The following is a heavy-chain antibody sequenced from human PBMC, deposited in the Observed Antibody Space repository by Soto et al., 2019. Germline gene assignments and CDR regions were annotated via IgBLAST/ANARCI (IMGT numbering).Heavy chain of an antibody. V-gene: IGHV3-30-3*01. Sequence: GSLRLSCAASVFTCSSYAMHWVRQAPGKGLEWVAVISYDGSNKYYADSVKGRFTISRDNSKNTLYLQMNSLRAEDTAVYYCARVLSVVVTAPPHFDYWGQGTLVTVSS. CDR3: ARVLSVVVTAPPHFDY. CDR1: VFTCSSYA. CDR2: ISYDGSNK. D-gene: IGHD2-21*02. J-gene: IGHJ4*02.